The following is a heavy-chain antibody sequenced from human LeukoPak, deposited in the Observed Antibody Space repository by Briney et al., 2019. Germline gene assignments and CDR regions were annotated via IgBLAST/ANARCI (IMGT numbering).Heavy chain of an antibody. D-gene: IGHD5-12*01. J-gene: IGHJ4*02. CDR1: GGSFSGYY. Sequence: SETLSLTCPVYGGSFSGYYWSWIRQPPGKGLEWIGEIHHSGSTNYNPTLKSRVTISVDTSKNQFSLKLSSVTAADTAVYYCASGIYGGASYWGQGGLVTVSS. CDR3: ASGIYGGASY. V-gene: IGHV4-34*01. CDR2: IHHSGST.